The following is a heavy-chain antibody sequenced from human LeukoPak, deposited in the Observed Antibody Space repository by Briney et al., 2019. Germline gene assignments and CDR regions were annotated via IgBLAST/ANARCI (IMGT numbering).Heavy chain of an antibody. D-gene: IGHD3-3*01. V-gene: IGHV1-69*05. CDR2: IIPIFGTA. CDR3: ARVVSSIFGN. CDR1: GGTFSSYA. J-gene: IGHJ4*02. Sequence: SVKVSCKASGGTFSSYAINWVRQAPGQGLEWMGGIIPIFGTANYAQKFQGRVTITTDESTSTAYMELSSLSSEDTAVYYCARVVSSIFGNWGQGTLVTVSS.